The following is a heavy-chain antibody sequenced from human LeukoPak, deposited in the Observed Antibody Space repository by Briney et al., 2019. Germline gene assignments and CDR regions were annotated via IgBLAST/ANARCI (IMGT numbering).Heavy chain of an antibody. J-gene: IGHJ4*02. CDR3: AIARITMVRGVITPPDY. Sequence: ASVKVSCKASGYTFTGYYMHWVRQAPGQGLEWMGWINPNSGDTNYAQKFQGRVTMTRDTSISTAYMELSRLRSDDTAVYYCAIARITMVRGVITPPDYWGQGTLVTVSS. CDR1: GYTFTGYY. CDR2: INPNSGDT. D-gene: IGHD3-10*01. V-gene: IGHV1-2*02.